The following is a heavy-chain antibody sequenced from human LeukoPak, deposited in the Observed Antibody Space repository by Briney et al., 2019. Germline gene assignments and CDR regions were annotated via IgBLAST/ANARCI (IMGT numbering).Heavy chain of an antibody. Sequence: PGGSLRLSCAASGFTFSSYAMHWVRQAPGKGLEWVAVISYDGSNKYYADSVKGRFTISRDNSKNTLYLQMNSLRAEDTAVYYCARDSSGSEPHYFDYWGQGTLVTASS. J-gene: IGHJ4*02. CDR2: ISYDGSNK. V-gene: IGHV3-30-3*01. CDR3: ARDSSGSEPHYFDY. CDR1: GFTFSSYA. D-gene: IGHD1-26*01.